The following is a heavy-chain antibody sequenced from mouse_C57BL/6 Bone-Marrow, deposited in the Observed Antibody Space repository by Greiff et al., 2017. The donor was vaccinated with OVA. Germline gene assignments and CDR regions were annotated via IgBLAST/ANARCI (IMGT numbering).Heavy chain of an antibody. D-gene: IGHD2-4*01. Sequence: VQLQQSGPELVKPGASVKISCKASGYAFSSSWMNWVKQRPGKGLEWIGRIYPGDGDTNYNGKFKGKATLTADKSSSTAYMQLSSLTSEDSAVYFCAREGLRRAWFAYWGQGTLVTVSA. CDR3: AREGLRRAWFAY. J-gene: IGHJ3*01. CDR2: IYPGDGDT. CDR1: GYAFSSSW. V-gene: IGHV1-82*01.